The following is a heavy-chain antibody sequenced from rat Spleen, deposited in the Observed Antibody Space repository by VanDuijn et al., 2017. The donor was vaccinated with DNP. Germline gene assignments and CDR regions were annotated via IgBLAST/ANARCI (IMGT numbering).Heavy chain of an antibody. V-gene: IGHV3-1*01. J-gene: IGHJ2*01. CDR1: GYSITSNY. Sequence: EVQLQESGPGLVKPSQSLSLTCSVTGYSITSNYWGWIRKFPGNKMEWIGHISYSGSTSYNPSLKSRISITRDTSKNQFFLQLNSVTTEDTATYYCARLGDNSGVMDAWGQGVMVTVSS. D-gene: IGHD4-4*01. CDR3: ARLGDNSGVMDA. CDR2: ISYSGST.